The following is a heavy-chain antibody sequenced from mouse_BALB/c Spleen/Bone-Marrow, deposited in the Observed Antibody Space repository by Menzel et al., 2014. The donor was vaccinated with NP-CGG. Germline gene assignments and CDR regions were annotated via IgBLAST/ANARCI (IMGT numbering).Heavy chain of an antibody. V-gene: IGHV1-4*02. D-gene: IGHD4-1*01. CDR3: AREARTGAWFTY. Sequence: QVQLQQSGAELARPGASVKMSCKASGYTFTSYTIQWVKQRPGQSPEWIGYINPSSGYTDYNQKFKDKTTLTADKSSNTAYMQLTSLTSEDSAVYSCAREARTGAWFTYWGQGTLVTVSA. CDR1: GYTFTSYT. CDR2: INPSSGYT. J-gene: IGHJ3*01.